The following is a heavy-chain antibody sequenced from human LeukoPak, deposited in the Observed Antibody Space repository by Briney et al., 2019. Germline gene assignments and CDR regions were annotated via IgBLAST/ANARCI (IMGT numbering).Heavy chain of an antibody. V-gene: IGHV1-8*01. J-gene: IGHJ6*03. CDR3: ARTYYGSGSYYRPYYYYMDV. CDR1: GYTFTSYD. Sequence: GASVKVSCKASGYTFTSYDINWVRQATGQGLEWMGWMNPNSGNTGYAQKFQGRVTMTRNTSISTAYMELSSLRSEGTAVYYCARTYYGSGSYYRPYYYYMDVWGKGTTVTVSS. D-gene: IGHD3-10*01. CDR2: MNPNSGNT.